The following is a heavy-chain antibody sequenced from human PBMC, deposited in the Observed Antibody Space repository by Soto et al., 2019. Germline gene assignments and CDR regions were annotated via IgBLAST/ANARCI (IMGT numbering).Heavy chain of an antibody. CDR3: ARDIGSYAYGEGY. V-gene: IGHV4-61*02. J-gene: IGHJ4*02. CDR1: GGSISSSSYW. CDR2: VYSSGTT. D-gene: IGHD3-10*01. Sequence: SETLSLTCTVSGGSISSSSYWWSWIRQPAGKGLEWIGRVYSSGTTDYNPSLNSRATLSVETSKNQFSLKLSSVTAADTAVYYCARDIGSYAYGEGYWGQGIQVTVSS.